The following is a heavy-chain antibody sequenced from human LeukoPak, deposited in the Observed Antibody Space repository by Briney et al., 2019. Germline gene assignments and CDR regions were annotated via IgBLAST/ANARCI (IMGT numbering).Heavy chain of an antibody. CDR2: INPNSGGT. Sequence: ASVKVSCKASGYTFTGYYMHWVRQAPGQGLEWMGWINPNSGGTNYAQKFQGRVTMTRDTSISTAYMELSRLRSDDTAVYYCAKRSSPWLLLPYYWGQGTLVTVSS. V-gene: IGHV1-2*02. J-gene: IGHJ4*02. CDR1: GYTFTGYY. D-gene: IGHD3-22*01. CDR3: AKRSSPWLLLPYY.